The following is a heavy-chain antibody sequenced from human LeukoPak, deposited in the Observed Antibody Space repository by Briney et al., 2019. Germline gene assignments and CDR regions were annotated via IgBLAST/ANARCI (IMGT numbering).Heavy chain of an antibody. CDR3: ARGDYYMDV. CDR2: INPNSGGT. J-gene: IGHJ6*03. CDR1: GYTFTGYN. V-gene: IGHV1-2*02. Sequence: ASVTLSCKASGYTFTGYNMDWVRQAHGQGLEWMGWINPNSGGTNYAQKFQGRVTMTRDTSISTAYMELSRMRSDDTAVYYCARGDYYMDVWGKGTTVTVSS.